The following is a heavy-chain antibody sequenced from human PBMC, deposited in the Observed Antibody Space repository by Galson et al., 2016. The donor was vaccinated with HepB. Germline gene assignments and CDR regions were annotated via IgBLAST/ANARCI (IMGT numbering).Heavy chain of an antibody. CDR2: ISRTGETF. J-gene: IGHJ4*02. CDR3: ARDRRHNYAFFDS. D-gene: IGHD3-16*01. CDR1: GFSFSSYN. Sequence: SLRLSCAASGFSFSSYNMDWVHRAPGKGLEWVSYISRTGETFYYADSVKGRFTISRDNAKNLLYLQMNSLRDEDTAVYYCARDRRHNYAFFDSWGQGTPITVSS. V-gene: IGHV3-48*02.